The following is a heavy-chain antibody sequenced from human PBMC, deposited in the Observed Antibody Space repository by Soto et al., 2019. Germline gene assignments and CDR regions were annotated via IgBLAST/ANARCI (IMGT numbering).Heavy chain of an antibody. J-gene: IGHJ6*02. CDR3: TRRAATGGMDV. V-gene: IGHV3-73*01. CDR1: GFTFSGSA. Sequence: PGGSMRLSCAASGFTFSGSAMHWVRQASGKGLEWVGRIRSKANSYATAYAASVKGRFTISRADSKNTAYLQMNSLKTEDTAVYYCTRRAATGGMDVWGQGTTVTVSS. D-gene: IGHD2-15*01. CDR2: IRSKANSYAT.